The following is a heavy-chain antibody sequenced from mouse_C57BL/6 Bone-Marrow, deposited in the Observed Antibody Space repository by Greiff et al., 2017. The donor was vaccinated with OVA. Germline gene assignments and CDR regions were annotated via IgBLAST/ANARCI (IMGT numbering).Heavy chain of an antibody. D-gene: IGHD1-1*01. V-gene: IGHV1-5*01. CDR2: IYPGNSDT. J-gene: IGHJ4*01. CDR1: GYTFTSYW. Sequence: VQLQQSGTVLARPGASVKMSCKTSGYTFTSYWMHWVKQRPGQGLEWIGAIYPGNSDTSYNQKFKGKAKLTAVTSASTAYMELSSLTNEDSAVYYWTRSVLLRPVDGAMDYWGQGTSVTVSS. CDR3: TRSVLLRPVDGAMDY.